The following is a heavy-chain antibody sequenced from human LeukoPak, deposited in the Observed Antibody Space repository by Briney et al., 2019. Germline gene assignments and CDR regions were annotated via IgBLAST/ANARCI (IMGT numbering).Heavy chain of an antibody. Sequence: SETLSLTCSVSGGSTRSGRHHWAWVRQPPGKGLEFIGSLDESGRPYYNAPLKSRVAISEDSSGKQFSLNLSSVTAADTAVYYCARGGVDWTFDYWGQGTLVTVSS. CDR2: LDESGRP. J-gene: IGHJ4*02. CDR3: ARGGVDWTFDY. V-gene: IGHV4-39*07. CDR1: GGSTRSGRHH. D-gene: IGHD3-9*01.